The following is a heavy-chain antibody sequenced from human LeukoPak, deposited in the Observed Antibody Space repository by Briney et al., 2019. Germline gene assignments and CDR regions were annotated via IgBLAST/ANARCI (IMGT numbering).Heavy chain of an antibody. CDR2: IRQDGGET. CDR3: ARDLDRHAYYMDV. V-gene: IGHV3-7*01. CDR1: GLTSSNYW. D-gene: IGHD3/OR15-3a*01. J-gene: IGHJ6*03. Sequence: PGGSLRLSCVASGLTSSNYWMSWVRQAPGGRLEWVANIRQDGGETNYIDSVKGRFTISRDNARNLLFLQMSSLRADDTALYYCARDLDRHAYYMDVWGKGTMVTVSS.